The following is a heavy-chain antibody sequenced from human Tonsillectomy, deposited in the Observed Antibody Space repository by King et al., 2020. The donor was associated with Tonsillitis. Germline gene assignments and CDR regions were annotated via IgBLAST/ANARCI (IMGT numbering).Heavy chain of an antibody. CDR3: ARGASIFGVVIDY. D-gene: IGHD3-3*01. J-gene: IGHJ4*02. CDR1: GYTFTSYY. CDR2: INPSGGAT. V-gene: IGHV1-46*03. Sequence: VQLVESGAEVKNPGASVKVSCKASGYTFTSYYIHCVRQAPGQGLEWMGIINPSGGATTYAQKFQGRIAITRDTSTTTVYMELHSLRSDDTAVYYCARGASIFGVVIDYWGQGTLVTVS.